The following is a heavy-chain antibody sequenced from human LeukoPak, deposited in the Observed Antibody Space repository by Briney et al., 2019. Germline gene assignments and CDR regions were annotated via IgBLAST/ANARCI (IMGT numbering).Heavy chain of an antibody. J-gene: IGHJ5*02. D-gene: IGHD2-2*01. Sequence: GGSLRLSCAASVFTFGTYAMHWVRQAPGQGLEWMGWINPNSGGTNYAQKFQGRVTMTRDTSISTAYMELSRLRSDDTAVYYCARVLHNIVVVPARSPREFDPWGQGTLVTVSS. CDR1: VFTFGTYA. V-gene: IGHV1-2*02. CDR2: INPNSGGT. CDR3: ARVLHNIVVVPARSPREFDP.